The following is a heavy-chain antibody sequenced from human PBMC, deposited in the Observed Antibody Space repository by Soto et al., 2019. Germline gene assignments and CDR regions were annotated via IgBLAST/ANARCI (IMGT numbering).Heavy chain of an antibody. Sequence: EVQVLESGGGLVQRGGSLRLSCAASGVTFDSYAMSWVRQAPGKGLEWVSTISGSGGNTYYADSVKGRFTISRDNSKNTLYLQMNSLRAEDTAVYYCATYLVGGTMVRGAPPDFWGQGTLVTVSS. J-gene: IGHJ4*02. CDR1: GVTFDSYA. CDR2: ISGSGGNT. D-gene: IGHD3-10*01. V-gene: IGHV3-23*01. CDR3: ATYLVGGTMVRGAPPDF.